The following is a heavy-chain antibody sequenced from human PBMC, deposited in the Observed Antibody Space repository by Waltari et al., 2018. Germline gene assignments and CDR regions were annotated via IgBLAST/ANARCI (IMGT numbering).Heavy chain of an antibody. Sequence: EVNLVESGGAVVQPGGSLRLSCTASGFVFDEFTMQWVRQVPGGGLQWVALISWDGGETYYADSVKGRFTISRDNSRNSLYLEMKTLTLEDTALYYCATSDYAGKGDYWGHGTLVTVSS. J-gene: IGHJ4*01. CDR2: ISWDGGET. CDR1: GFVFDEFT. CDR3: ATSDYAGKGDY. D-gene: IGHD5-12*01. V-gene: IGHV3-43*01.